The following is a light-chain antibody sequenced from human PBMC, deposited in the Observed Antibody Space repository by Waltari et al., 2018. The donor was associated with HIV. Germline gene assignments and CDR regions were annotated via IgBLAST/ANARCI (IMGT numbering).Light chain of an antibody. CDR3: HQYDSSPQT. CDR2: GAS. Sequence: EIVLTQSPGTLSLSPGERATLTCRASQRIRATYSAWYQQKPGQAPRLLIYGASNRAIGTPDRFSGSGSETDFTLTISRLVPEDFAVYFCHQYDSSPQTFGQGTKLEIK. CDR1: QRIRATY. V-gene: IGKV3-20*01. J-gene: IGKJ2*01.